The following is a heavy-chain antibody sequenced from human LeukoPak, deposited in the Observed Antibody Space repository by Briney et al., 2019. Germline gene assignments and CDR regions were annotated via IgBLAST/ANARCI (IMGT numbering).Heavy chain of an antibody. CDR2: IKPDGSEK. V-gene: IGHV3-7*03. CDR1: RFISSTYY. CDR3: ASTITSFRGMIYYGMDV. D-gene: IGHD3-10*01. Sequence: GGSLRLSRAASRFISSTYYMSWVRQAPGEGREWVALIKPDGSEKYSVDSVKGRFAISRDNTKKSLYLPMNSLRADDTAVYYCASTITSFRGMIYYGMDVWGKGTTVTVFS. J-gene: IGHJ6*04.